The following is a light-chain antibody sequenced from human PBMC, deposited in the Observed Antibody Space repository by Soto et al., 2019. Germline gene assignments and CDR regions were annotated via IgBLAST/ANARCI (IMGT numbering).Light chain of an antibody. CDR2: DAD. CDR3: QQRYTWPLS. V-gene: IGKV3-11*01. J-gene: IGKJ4*01. Sequence: EIGMTQSPATLSVSPGERATVSCRASQFINRYLAWYQQKPGQAPRLLMYDADRRATGIPGRFSGSGSGTDFTLSISSLEPEDFAVYYCQQRYTWPLSFGGGTRVEIK. CDR1: QFINRY.